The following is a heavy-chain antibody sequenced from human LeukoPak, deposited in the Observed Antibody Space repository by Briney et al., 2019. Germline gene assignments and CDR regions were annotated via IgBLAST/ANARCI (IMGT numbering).Heavy chain of an antibody. CDR1: GGTFSIYA. CDR2: IIPIFGTA. Sequence: SVKVSFKASGGTFSIYAISWVRQAPGQGLEWMGGIIPIFGTANYAQKFQGRVTITADKSTSTAYMKLSSLRSEETAVYYCARENYYDSSGYPTSDYWGQGTLVTVSS. V-gene: IGHV1-69*06. CDR3: ARENYYDSSGYPTSDY. J-gene: IGHJ4*02. D-gene: IGHD3-22*01.